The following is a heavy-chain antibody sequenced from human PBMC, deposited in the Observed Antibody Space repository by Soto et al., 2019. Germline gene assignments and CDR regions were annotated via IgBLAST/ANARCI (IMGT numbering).Heavy chain of an antibody. J-gene: IGHJ4*02. V-gene: IGHV1-18*01. CDR3: ARESYCSGGSCQARLYYFDY. D-gene: IGHD2-15*01. Sequence: ASVKVSCKASGYTFTSYGISWVRQAPGQGLEWMGWISAYNGNTNYAQKLQGRVTMTTDTSTSTAYMELRSLRSDDTAVYYCARESYCSGGSCQARLYYFDYWGQGTLVTVSS. CDR2: ISAYNGNT. CDR1: GYTFTSYG.